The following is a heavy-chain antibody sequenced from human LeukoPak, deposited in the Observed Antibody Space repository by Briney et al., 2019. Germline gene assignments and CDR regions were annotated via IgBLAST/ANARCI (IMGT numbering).Heavy chain of an antibody. CDR3: AKEGYDSSGSPYYYYYYMDV. V-gene: IGHV3-30*02. Sequence: GGSLRLSCAASGFTFSSYWMHWVRQAPGKGLEWVAFIRYDGSNKYYADSVKGRFTISRDNSKNTLYLQMNSLRAEDTAVYYCAKEGYDSSGSPYYYYYYMDVWGKGTTVTISS. D-gene: IGHD3-22*01. CDR2: IRYDGSNK. J-gene: IGHJ6*03. CDR1: GFTFSSYW.